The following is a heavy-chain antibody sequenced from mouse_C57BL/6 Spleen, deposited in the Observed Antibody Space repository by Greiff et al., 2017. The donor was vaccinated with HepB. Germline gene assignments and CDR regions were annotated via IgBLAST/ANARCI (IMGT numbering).Heavy chain of an antibody. CDR1: GYTFTSYG. V-gene: IGHV1-81*01. J-gene: IGHJ2*01. CDR2: IYPRSGNT. D-gene: IGHD4-1*01. Sequence: QVQLQQSGAELARPGASVKLSCKASGYTFTSYGISWVKQRTGQGLEWIGKIYPRSGNTYYNEKFKGKATLTADKSSSTAYMELRSLTSEDSAVYFCARRGTGTGYFDYWGQGTTLTVSS. CDR3: ARRGTGTGYFDY.